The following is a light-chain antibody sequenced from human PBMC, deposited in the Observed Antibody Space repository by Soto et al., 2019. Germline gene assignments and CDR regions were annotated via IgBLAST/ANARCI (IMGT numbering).Light chain of an antibody. CDR1: QSLSNY. CDR3: QQSFRVAPI. Sequence: DIQMTQSPSSLSASLGDRVTITCRASQSLSNYLNWYQQKPGKAPKLLISVASTLQSGVPSRFSGGGSGTDFPLTIGGLQPEDLATYDCQQSFRVAPIFGGGTKVAIK. V-gene: IGKV1-39*01. CDR2: VAS. J-gene: IGKJ4*01.